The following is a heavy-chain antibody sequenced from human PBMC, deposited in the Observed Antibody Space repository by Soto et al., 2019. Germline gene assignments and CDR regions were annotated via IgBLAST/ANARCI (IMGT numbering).Heavy chain of an antibody. CDR3: ARDNPPMGV. J-gene: IGHJ6*02. Sequence: VASVKVSCKASGYTFTTYYISWVRQAPGQGLEWMGWISAYNGNTKYAQKLQGRVTMTTDTSTSTAYMELRSLRSDDTAVYYCARDNPPMGVWGQGTTVTVSS. CDR2: ISAYNGNT. CDR1: GYTFTTYY. V-gene: IGHV1-18*01.